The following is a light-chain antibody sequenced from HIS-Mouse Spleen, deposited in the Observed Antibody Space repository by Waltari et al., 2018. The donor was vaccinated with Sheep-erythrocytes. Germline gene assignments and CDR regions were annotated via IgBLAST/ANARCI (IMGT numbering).Light chain of an antibody. Sequence: LTQPASVSGSPGQSITISCTGTSSDVGGYNYVSWYQQHPGKAPKLMIYDVSNRPSGVSTRFSGSKSGNTASLTISGLQAEDEADYYCSSYTSSSTWVFGGGTKLTVL. CDR3: SSYTSSSTWV. CDR1: SSDVGGYNY. CDR2: DVS. J-gene: IGLJ3*02. V-gene: IGLV2-14*03.